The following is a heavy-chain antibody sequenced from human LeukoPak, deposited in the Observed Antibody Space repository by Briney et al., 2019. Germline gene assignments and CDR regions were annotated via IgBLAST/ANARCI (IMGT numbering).Heavy chain of an antibody. CDR3: ARDNIVVVPAATAEWSY. CDR2: INPLSENT. J-gene: IGHJ4*02. CDR1: GYIFVTSD. V-gene: IGHV1-8*01. D-gene: IGHD2-2*01. Sequence: GASVKVSCKASGYIFVTSDINWVRQAAGQGLEWMGWINPLSENTGYAQKFQGRVTMTRDTSIETAYMELSSLRSDDTAVYYCARDNIVVVPAATAEWSYWGQGTLVTVSS.